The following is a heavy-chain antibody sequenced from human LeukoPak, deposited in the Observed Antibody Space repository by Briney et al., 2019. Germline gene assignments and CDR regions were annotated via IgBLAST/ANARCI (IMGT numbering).Heavy chain of an antibody. CDR2: IKQDGSET. CDR1: GFTFSSNW. V-gene: IGHV3-7*01. D-gene: IGHD1-1*01. J-gene: IGHJ3*02. Sequence: GGSLRLSCAASGFTFSSNWMSWVRQAPGKGLEWLAKIKQDGSETCHMDSVKGRFTISRDNAKNSLYLQMNNLRVDDTALYYCAREIVGYDAFDIWGQGTMVTVSS. CDR3: AREIVGYDAFDI.